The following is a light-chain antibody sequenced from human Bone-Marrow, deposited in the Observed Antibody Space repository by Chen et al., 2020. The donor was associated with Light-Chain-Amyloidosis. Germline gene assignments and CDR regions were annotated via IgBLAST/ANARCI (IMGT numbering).Light chain of an antibody. CDR1: SSDVGGDNH. CDR2: EVT. J-gene: IGLJ1*01. Sequence: QSALTQPASVSGSPGQSITISCTGTSSDVGGDNHVSWYQQHPDKAPKLMIYEVTNRPSWVPDRFSRSKSDNTASLTISGLQTEDDADYFCSSYTITNTLVFGSGTRVTVL. V-gene: IGLV2-14*01. CDR3: SSYTITNTLV.